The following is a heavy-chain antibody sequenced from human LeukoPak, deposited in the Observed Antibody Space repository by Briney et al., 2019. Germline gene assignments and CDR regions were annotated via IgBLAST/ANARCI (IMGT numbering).Heavy chain of an antibody. D-gene: IGHD3-10*01. Sequence: PGGSLRLSCAAPGFTFSSYGMYWVRQAPGKGLEWVAFIRYDGSNNYYGDSAKGRFTISRDNSKNTLYLQMNSLRAEDTAVYYCAKGYGSGNFEFDPWGQGTLVTVSS. CDR3: AKGYGSGNFEFDP. V-gene: IGHV3-30*02. CDR1: GFTFSSYG. CDR2: IRYDGSNN. J-gene: IGHJ5*02.